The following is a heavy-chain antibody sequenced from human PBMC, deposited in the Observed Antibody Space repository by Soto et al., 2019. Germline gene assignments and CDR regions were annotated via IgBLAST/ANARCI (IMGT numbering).Heavy chain of an antibody. V-gene: IGHV4-34*01. D-gene: IGHD6-13*01. CDR3: ARVGGIAAAGTYYYYYMDV. CDR1: GGSFSGYY. Sequence: QVQLQQWGAGLLKPSETLSLTCAVYGGSFSGYYWSWIRQPPGKGLEWIGEINHSGSTNYNPSLKSSVTISVETSKNQFSLKLSSVTAADKDVYYCARVGGIAAAGTYYYYYMDVWGKGTTVTVSS. CDR2: INHSGST. J-gene: IGHJ6*03.